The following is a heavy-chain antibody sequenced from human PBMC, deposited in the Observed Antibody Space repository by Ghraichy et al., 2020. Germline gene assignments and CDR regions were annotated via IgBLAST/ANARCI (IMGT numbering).Heavy chain of an antibody. D-gene: IGHD3-9*01. CDR1: GGSFSGYY. CDR2: INHSGST. Sequence: SDTLSLTCAVYGGSFSGYYWSWIRQPPGKGLEWIGEINHSGSTNYNPSLKSRVTISVDTSKNQFSLKLSSVTAADTAVYYCARVQWYYDILTGYYKPSGYFDYWGQGTLVTVSS. V-gene: IGHV4-34*01. J-gene: IGHJ4*02. CDR3: ARVQWYYDILTGYYKPSGYFDY.